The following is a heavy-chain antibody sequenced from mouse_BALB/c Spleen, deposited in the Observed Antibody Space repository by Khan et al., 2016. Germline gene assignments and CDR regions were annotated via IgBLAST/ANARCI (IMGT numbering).Heavy chain of an antibody. V-gene: IGHV1-7*01. D-gene: IGHD2-1*01. CDR3: ASTMVTTAWFAY. CDR1: GYTFTSYW. CDR2: INPSTGYP. Sequence: VQLQESGAELAKPGASVKMSCKASGYTFTSYWMHWVKQRPGQGLEWIGYINPSTGYPEYNQKFKDKATLTADKSSSTAYMQLSSLTSEDSAVYYCASTMVTTAWFAYWGQGTLVTVSA. J-gene: IGHJ3*01.